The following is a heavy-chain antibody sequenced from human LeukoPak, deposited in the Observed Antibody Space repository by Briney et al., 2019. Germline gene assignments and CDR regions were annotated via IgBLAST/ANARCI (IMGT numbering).Heavy chain of an antibody. CDR3: ARIDGYNYSFDY. V-gene: IGHV3-48*03. J-gene: IGHJ4*02. CDR2: ISSSGSTI. CDR1: GFTFSSYE. D-gene: IGHD5-24*01. Sequence: PGGSLRLSCAASGFTFSSYEMNWVRQAPGKGLEWVSYISSSGSTIYYADSVKGRFTISRDNAKNSLYLQMNSLRAKNTPVYYCARIDGYNYSFDYWGQGTLVTVSS.